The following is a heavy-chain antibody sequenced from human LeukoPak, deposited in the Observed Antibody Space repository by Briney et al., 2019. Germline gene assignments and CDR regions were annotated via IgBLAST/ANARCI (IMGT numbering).Heavy chain of an antibody. Sequence: ASVKVSCKASGYTFTGYYMHWVRQAPGQGLEWMGWINPNSGGTNYAQKFQGRDTMTRDTSISTAYMELSRLRSDDTAVYYCARGYGSGSYYNYWGQGTLVTVSS. V-gene: IGHV1-2*02. J-gene: IGHJ4*02. CDR3: ARGYGSGSYYNY. D-gene: IGHD3-10*01. CDR2: INPNSGGT. CDR1: GYTFTGYY.